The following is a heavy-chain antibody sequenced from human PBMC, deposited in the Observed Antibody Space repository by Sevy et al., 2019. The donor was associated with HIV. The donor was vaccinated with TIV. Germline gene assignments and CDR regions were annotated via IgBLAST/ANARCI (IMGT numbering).Heavy chain of an antibody. V-gene: IGHV3-23*01. CDR2: ISGSGSSI. J-gene: IGHJ5*02. Sequence: GGSLRLSCAASGFTFSSYAMNWVRQAPGKGLEWVSAISGSGSSIYYADSVKGRFTISRDNSKNTLYLQMNSLRAEDPAAYDCAVLFWALEVGRRTQFDPWGQGTLVTVSS. D-gene: IGHD2-15*01. CDR3: AVLFWALEVGRRTQFDP. CDR1: GFTFSSYA.